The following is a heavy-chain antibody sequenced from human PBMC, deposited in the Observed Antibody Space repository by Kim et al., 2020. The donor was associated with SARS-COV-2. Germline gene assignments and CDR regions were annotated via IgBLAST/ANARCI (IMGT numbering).Heavy chain of an antibody. J-gene: IGHJ3*02. CDR2: INHSGST. CDR3: ARTYYDFWSGYYSAFDI. CDR1: GGSFSGYY. V-gene: IGHV4-34*01. Sequence: SETLSLTCAVYGGSFSGYYWSWIRQPPGKGLEWIGEINHSGSTNYNPSLKSRVTISVDTSKNQFSLKLSSVTAADTAVYYCARTYYDFWSGYYSAFDI. D-gene: IGHD3-3*01.